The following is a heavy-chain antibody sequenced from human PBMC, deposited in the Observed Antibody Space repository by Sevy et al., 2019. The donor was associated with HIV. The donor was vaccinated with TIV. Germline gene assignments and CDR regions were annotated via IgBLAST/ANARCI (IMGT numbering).Heavy chain of an antibody. CDR1: GFTFSAHA. J-gene: IGHJ4*02. CDR3: ARDCGYGDAWSVGQ. V-gene: IGHV3-30*04. D-gene: IGHD5-18*01. Sequence: GGSLRLSCAASGFTFSAHAMHWVRQAPGKGLEWVAVISYDGSYISYADSVKGRFTISRDDSKDTLYLQMNSLTAEDTALYYCARDCGYGDAWSVGQWGQGSLVTVSS. CDR2: ISYDGSYI.